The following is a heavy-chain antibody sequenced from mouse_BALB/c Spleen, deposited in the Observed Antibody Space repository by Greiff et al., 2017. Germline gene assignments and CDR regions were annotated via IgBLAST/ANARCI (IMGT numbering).Heavy chain of an antibody. CDR1: GFTFSSYG. CDR2: INSNGGST. Sequence: EVQLQQSGGGLVQPGGSLKLSCAASGFTFSSYGMSWVRQTPDKRLELVATINSNGGSTYYPDSVKGRFTISRDNAKNTLYLQMSSLKSEDTAMYYCAREDGNYDAMDYWGQGTSVTVSS. J-gene: IGHJ4*01. V-gene: IGHV5-6-3*01. D-gene: IGHD2-1*01. CDR3: AREDGNYDAMDY.